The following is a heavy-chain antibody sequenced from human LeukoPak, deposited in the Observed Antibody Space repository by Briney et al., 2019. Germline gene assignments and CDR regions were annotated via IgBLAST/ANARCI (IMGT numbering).Heavy chain of an antibody. CDR1: GYTFRDYF. J-gene: IGHJ3*02. Sequence: ASVKVSCKASGYTFRDYFMFWVRQAPGQGLEWMGRINPNSGGTKYAQKFQGRVTMTRDTSISTAYTELSGLRSDDAAVFYCARGFSSGRFGFDNWGPGTVVAVSS. CDR2: INPNSGGT. CDR3: ARGFSSGRFGFDN. V-gene: IGHV1-2*06. D-gene: IGHD6-19*01.